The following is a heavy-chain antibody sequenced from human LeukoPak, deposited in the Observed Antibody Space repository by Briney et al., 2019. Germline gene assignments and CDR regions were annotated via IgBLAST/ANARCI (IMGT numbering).Heavy chain of an antibody. CDR3: ARDSLSAIWVFDY. CDR2: TYYSGST. V-gene: IGHV4-31*03. J-gene: IGHJ4*02. Sequence: TLSLTCTVSGGSISSGGYYWSWIRQHPGKGLEWIGYTYYSGSTYYNPSLKSRVTISVDTSKNQFSPKLSSVTAADTAVYYCARDSLSAIWVFDYWGQGTLVTVSS. D-gene: IGHD2-2*02. CDR1: GGSISSGGYY.